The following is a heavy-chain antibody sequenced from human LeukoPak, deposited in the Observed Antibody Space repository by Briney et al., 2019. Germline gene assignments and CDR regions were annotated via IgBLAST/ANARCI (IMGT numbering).Heavy chain of an antibody. D-gene: IGHD3-3*01. Sequence: GGSLRLSCAASGFTFSSYAMSWVRQAPGKGLEWVSSISGSGGITYYADSVKGRFTISRDNSKNMLYLQMNSLRAEDTAVYYCAKGIHGSLLRSLEFDYWGQGTLVTVSS. V-gene: IGHV3-23*01. CDR1: GFTFSSYA. CDR2: ISGSGGIT. J-gene: IGHJ4*02. CDR3: AKGIHGSLLRSLEFDY.